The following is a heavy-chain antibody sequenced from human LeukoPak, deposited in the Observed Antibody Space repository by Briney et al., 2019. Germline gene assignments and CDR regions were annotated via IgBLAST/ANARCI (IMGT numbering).Heavy chain of an antibody. V-gene: IGHV4-4*07. J-gene: IGHJ4*02. Sequence: SETLSLTCTVSGGSISSYYWSWIRQPAGKGLEWIGRIYTSGSTNYNPSLKSRVTMSVDTSKNQFSLNLSSVTAADTAVYYCARGTKGMTGAPSDYWGQGTLVTVSS. CDR2: IYTSGST. CDR3: ARGTKGMTGAPSDY. D-gene: IGHD1-20*01. CDR1: GGSISSYY.